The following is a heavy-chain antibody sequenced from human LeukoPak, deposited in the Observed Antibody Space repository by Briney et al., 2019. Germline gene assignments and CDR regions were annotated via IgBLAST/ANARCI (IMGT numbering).Heavy chain of an antibody. D-gene: IGHD4-23*01. CDR3: ASPLVESSGNVHFGL. CDR1: GFIFGTYW. Sequence: PGGSLRLSCAASGFIFGTYWMSWVRQAPGKGLEWVANIKPDGSWKSYVDSVKGRFIISRDNAKKSLYMEMNSLRAEDTAVYYCASPLVESSGNVHFGLWGRGTLVTVSS. J-gene: IGHJ2*01. V-gene: IGHV3-7*05. CDR2: IKPDGSWK.